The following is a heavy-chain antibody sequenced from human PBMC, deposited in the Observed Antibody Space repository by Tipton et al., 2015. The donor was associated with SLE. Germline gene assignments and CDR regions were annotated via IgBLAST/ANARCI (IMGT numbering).Heavy chain of an antibody. Sequence: SLRLSCAASGFTFDDYGMSWVRQAPGKGLEWVSAISGSGGSTYYADSVKGRFTISRDNSKNTLYLQMNSLRAEDTAVYYCAKDEGWLQLNAFDIWGQGTMVTVSS. CDR1: GFTFDDYG. CDR3: AKDEGWLQLNAFDI. D-gene: IGHD5-24*01. CDR2: ISGSGGST. J-gene: IGHJ3*02. V-gene: IGHV3-23*01.